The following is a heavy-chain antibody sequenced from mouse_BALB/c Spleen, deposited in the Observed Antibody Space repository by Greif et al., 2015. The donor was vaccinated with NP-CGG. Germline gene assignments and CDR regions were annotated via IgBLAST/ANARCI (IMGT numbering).Heavy chain of an antibody. V-gene: IGHV1-18*01. CDR1: GYTFTEYT. J-gene: IGHJ1*01. CDR3: ARKAVGYVWYFDV. CDR2: IHPNNVIP. Sequence: VQLQQSGPELVKPGASVKISCKTSGYTFTEYTMHWVKQSRGESLEWIGGIHPNNVIPIYNQKFKGKATLTVDKSSNTAYMELRSLTSEDAAVYYCARKAVGYVWYFDVWGAGTTVTVSS. D-gene: IGHD2-2*01.